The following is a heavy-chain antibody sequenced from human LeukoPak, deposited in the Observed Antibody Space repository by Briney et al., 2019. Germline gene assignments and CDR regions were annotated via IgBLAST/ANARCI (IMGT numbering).Heavy chain of an antibody. V-gene: IGHV3-74*01. CDR2: INSDGSST. CDR3: AREERYSGYTFDY. D-gene: IGHD5-12*01. Sequence: GGSLRLSCAASGFTFSSYWMHWVRQAPGKGLVWVSRINSDGSSTSYADSVKGRFTISRDNAKNTLYLQMNSLRAEDTAVYYCAREERYSGYTFDYWGQGTLVTVSS. J-gene: IGHJ4*02. CDR1: GFTFSSYW.